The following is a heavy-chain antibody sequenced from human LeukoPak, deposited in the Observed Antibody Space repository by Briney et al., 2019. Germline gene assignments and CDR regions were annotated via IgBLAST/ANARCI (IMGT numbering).Heavy chain of an antibody. CDR1: DDSISTNSYY. V-gene: IGHV4-30-4*02. J-gene: IGHJ4*02. CDR2: IYYSGST. D-gene: IGHD6-13*01. CDR3: ARAPLSAAFDY. Sequence: SDTLSLTCTVSDDSISTNSYYWSWIRQPPGKGLEWIGYIYYSGSTYYNPSLKSRVTISVDTSKNQFSLKLSSVTAADTAVYYCARAPLSAAFDYWGQGTLVTVSS.